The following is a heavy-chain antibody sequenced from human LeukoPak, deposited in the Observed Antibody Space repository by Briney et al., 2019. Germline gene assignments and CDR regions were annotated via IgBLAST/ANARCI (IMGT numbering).Heavy chain of an antibody. Sequence: SETLSLTCTVSGGSINSHYWSWIRQPPGKGLQWIGDIYYSERTNYNPSLRSRVTISVDTSKNQLSLKLSSVTAADTAVYYCARFVFSSLRLDYWGQGILVTVSS. CDR3: ARFVFSSLRLDY. D-gene: IGHD2-21*01. J-gene: IGHJ4*02. V-gene: IGHV4-59*08. CDR2: IYYSERT. CDR1: GGSINSHY.